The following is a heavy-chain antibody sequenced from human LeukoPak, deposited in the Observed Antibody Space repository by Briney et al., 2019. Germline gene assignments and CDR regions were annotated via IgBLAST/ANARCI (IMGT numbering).Heavy chain of an antibody. Sequence: GGSLRLSCTVSGFTVSSNSMSWVRQAPGKGLEWVSFIYSDNTHYSDSVKGRFTISRDNSKNTQYLQMNSLRAEDTAVYYCARGPTMKMDVWGKGTTVTVSS. J-gene: IGHJ6*04. CDR2: IYSDNT. V-gene: IGHV3-53*01. CDR1: GFTVSSNS. CDR3: ARGPTMKMDV. D-gene: IGHD3-22*01.